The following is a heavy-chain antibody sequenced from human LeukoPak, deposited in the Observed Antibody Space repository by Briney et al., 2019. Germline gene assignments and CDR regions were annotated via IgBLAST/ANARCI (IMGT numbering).Heavy chain of an antibody. D-gene: IGHD2-15*01. J-gene: IGHJ4*02. CDR2: IYSRGNT. CDR3: ARVPYCVGGSCYVFDH. Sequence: SGTLSLTCTVSLASLSNDFWSWLSPPPGRGLGGVGYIYSRGNTYYKSSLQSRVSISFDTSKSQSSLRLTSIIAADTAVYYCARVPYCVGGSCYVFDHWGQGILVTVSS. CDR1: LASLSNDF. V-gene: IGHV4-59*01.